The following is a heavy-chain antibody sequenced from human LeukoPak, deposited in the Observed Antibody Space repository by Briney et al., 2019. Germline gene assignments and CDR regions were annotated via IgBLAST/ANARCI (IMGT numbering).Heavy chain of an antibody. Sequence: GGSLRLSCAASGFTFSDYSMNWVRQAPGKGLEWVSYISSSSSTIYYADSVKGRFTISRDNAKNSLYLKMNSLRAEDTAVYSCARDRRYTYDYWGQGTLATVSS. D-gene: IGHD5-18*01. J-gene: IGHJ4*02. CDR1: GFTFSDYS. CDR3: ARDRRYTYDY. V-gene: IGHV3-48*01. CDR2: ISSSSSTI.